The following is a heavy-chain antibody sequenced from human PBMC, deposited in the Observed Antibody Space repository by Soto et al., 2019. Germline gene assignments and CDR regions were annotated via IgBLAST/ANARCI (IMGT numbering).Heavy chain of an antibody. CDR1: GGSISSGGHS. J-gene: IGHJ4*02. CDR3: ARGGSGYYDISGYYPLDC. V-gene: IGHV4-30-2*01. D-gene: IGHD3-22*01. CDR2: IYHSGSS. Sequence: LSLTCAVSGGSISSGGHSWSWIRQPPGKGLEWIGYIYHSGSSYHNPSLESRITLSVERSKNQFSLKLRSVTAADTAVYYCARGGSGYYDISGYYPLDCWGQGTLVTVSS.